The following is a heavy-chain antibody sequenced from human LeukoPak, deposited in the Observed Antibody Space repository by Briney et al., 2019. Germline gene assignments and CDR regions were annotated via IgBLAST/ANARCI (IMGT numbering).Heavy chain of an antibody. J-gene: IGHJ4*02. Sequence: ASVKVSCKASGYTFTSYGISWVRQATGQGLEWMGWMNPNSGNTGYAQKFQGRVTMTRNTSISTAYMELSSLRSEDTAVYYCARVLRATIAAAGGYWGQGTLVTVSS. CDR2: MNPNSGNT. D-gene: IGHD6-13*01. CDR1: GYTFTSYG. CDR3: ARVLRATIAAAGGY. V-gene: IGHV1-8*02.